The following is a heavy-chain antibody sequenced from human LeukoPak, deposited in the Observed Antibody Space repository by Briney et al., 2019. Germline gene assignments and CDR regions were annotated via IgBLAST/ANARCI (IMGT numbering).Heavy chain of an antibody. V-gene: IGHV3-30*03. Sequence: GGSLRLSCAASGFTFSSYGMHWVRQAPGKGLEWVAAISYDGSNKYYADSVKGRFTISRDNSKNTLYLQMNSLRAEDTAVFYCARDQYDTWSRRGNFDSWGQGTLVIVSS. CDR2: ISYDGSNK. D-gene: IGHD3-3*01. CDR1: GFTFSSYG. J-gene: IGHJ4*02. CDR3: ARDQYDTWSRRGNFDS.